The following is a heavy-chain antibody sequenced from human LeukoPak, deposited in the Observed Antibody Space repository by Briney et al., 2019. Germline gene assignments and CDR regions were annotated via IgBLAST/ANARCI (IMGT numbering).Heavy chain of an antibody. J-gene: IGHJ4*02. CDR2: ISYDGSNN. V-gene: IGHV3-30*18. D-gene: IGHD5-12*01. CDR3: AKDQNFGWLRFNYFDY. Sequence: GGSLRLSCAASGFTFSSYGMHWVRQAPAKGLEWVAVISYDGSNNYYADSVKDRFTISRDNSKNTLYLQMNSLRAEDTAVYYCAKDQNFGWLRFNYFDYWGQGTLVTVSS. CDR1: GFTFSSYG.